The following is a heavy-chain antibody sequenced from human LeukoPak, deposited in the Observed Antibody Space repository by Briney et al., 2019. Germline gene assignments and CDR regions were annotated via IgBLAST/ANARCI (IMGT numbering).Heavy chain of an antibody. CDR2: INPNSGGT. D-gene: IGHD3-22*01. CDR3: ARVHYYYDSSGYYHFDY. Sequence: GASVKVSCKASGYTFTGYYMHWVRQAPGQGLEWMGWINPNSGGTNYAQKFQGRVTMTRDTSISTAYMELSRLRSDDTAVYYCARVHYYYDSSGYYHFDYWGQGTLVTVSS. CDR1: GYTFTGYY. J-gene: IGHJ4*02. V-gene: IGHV1-2*02.